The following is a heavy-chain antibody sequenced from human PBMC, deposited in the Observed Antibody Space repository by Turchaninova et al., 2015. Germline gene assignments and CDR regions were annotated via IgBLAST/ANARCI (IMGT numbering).Heavy chain of an antibody. V-gene: IGHV4-59*08. Sequence: QVQLQESGPGLVKPSETLSLTCTVSGGSISSYYWRWIGQPPGKGLEWMGFIYYSGRTHYNPSLKSRVTMSVDTSKNQFSLKLSSVTAADTAVYYCARGITIFGVALDYWGQGTLVTVSS. CDR3: ARGITIFGVALDY. J-gene: IGHJ4*02. CDR2: IYYSGRT. CDR1: GGSISSYY. D-gene: IGHD3-3*01.